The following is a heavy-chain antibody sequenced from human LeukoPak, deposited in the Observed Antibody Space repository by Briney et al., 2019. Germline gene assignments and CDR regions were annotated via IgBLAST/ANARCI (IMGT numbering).Heavy chain of an antibody. D-gene: IGHD6-13*01. V-gene: IGHV1-2*02. Sequence: ASVKVSCKASGYTFTGYYMHWVRQAPGQGLEWMGWINPNSGGTNYAQKFQGRVTMTRDTSISTAYMELSRLRSDDTAVYYCARDLRVQPNVYYYYMDVWGKGTTVTVSS. J-gene: IGHJ6*03. CDR2: INPNSGGT. CDR1: GYTFTGYY. CDR3: ARDLRVQPNVYYYYMDV.